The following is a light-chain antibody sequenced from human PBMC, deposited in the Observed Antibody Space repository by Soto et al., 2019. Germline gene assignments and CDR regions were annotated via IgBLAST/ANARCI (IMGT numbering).Light chain of an antibody. CDR3: HQYGSSPYT. CDR1: QSVSSSY. V-gene: IGKV3-20*01. J-gene: IGKJ2*01. Sequence: IVLTQSPGTLSLSPGERATLSCRASQSVSSSYLAWYQQKPGQAPRLLIYGASSRATGIPDRFSGSGSGTDFTLTISRLESEDFAVYYCHQYGSSPYTFGQATKLEIK. CDR2: GAS.